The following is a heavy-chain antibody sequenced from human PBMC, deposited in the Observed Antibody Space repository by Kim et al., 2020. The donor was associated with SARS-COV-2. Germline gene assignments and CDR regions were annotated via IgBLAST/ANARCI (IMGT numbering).Heavy chain of an antibody. CDR2: IWYDGSNK. D-gene: IGHD3-3*01. V-gene: IGHV3-33*01. CDR1: GFTFSSYG. J-gene: IGHJ3*02. Sequence: GGSLRLSCAASGFTFSSYGMHWVRQAPGKGLEWVAVIWYDGSNKYYADSVKGRFTISRDNSKNTLYLQMNSLRAEDTAVYYCARDSRDFWSGHDAFDIWGQGTMVTVSS. CDR3: ARDSRDFWSGHDAFDI.